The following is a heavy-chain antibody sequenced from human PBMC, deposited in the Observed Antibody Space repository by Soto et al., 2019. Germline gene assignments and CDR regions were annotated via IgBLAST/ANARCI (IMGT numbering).Heavy chain of an antibody. J-gene: IGHJ6*02. CDR1: GGSISSSSYY. CDR3: ARDIVVVPAATLPSYYYYYGMDV. V-gene: IGHV4-39*02. CDR2: IYYSGST. D-gene: IGHD2-2*01. Sequence: QLQLQESGPGLVKPSETLSLTCTVSGGSISSSSYYWGWIRQPPGKGLEWIGSIYYSGSTYYNPSLKSRVTISVDTSKNQFSLKLSSVTAADTAVYYCARDIVVVPAATLPSYYYYYGMDVWGQGTTVTVSS.